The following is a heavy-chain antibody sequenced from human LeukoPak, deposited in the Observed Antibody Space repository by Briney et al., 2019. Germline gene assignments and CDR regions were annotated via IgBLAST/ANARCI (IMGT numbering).Heavy chain of an antibody. CDR3: ASGPEYYYDSSGQARGDYFDY. V-gene: IGHV4-34*01. CDR2: INHSGST. J-gene: IGHJ4*02. Sequence: SETLSLTCAVYGGSFSGYYWSWIRQPPGKGLEWIGEINHSGSTNYNPSLKSRVTISVDTSKNQFSLKLSSVTAADTAVYYCASGPEYYYDSSGQARGDYFDYWGQGTLVTVSS. CDR1: GGSFSGYY. D-gene: IGHD3-22*01.